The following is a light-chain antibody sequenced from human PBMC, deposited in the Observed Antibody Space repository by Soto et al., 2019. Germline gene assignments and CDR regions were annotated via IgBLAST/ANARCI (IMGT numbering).Light chain of an antibody. V-gene: IGKV3-20*01. CDR1: QSVSSNY. CDR2: GAS. Sequence: ESVLTQSPGTLSLSPGERATLSCRASQSVSSNYLAWYQQKPGQAPRLLIYGASTRATGIPDRFSGSGSETDFTLTISRLEPEDFAVYYCQQYDNSPWTFGQGTKV. CDR3: QQYDNSPWT. J-gene: IGKJ1*01.